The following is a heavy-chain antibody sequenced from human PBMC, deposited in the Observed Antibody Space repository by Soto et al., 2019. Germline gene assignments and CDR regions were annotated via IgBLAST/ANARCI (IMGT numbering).Heavy chain of an antibody. V-gene: IGHV1-69*06. CDR2: IIPIFGTA. CDR3: ARENSSSGWLIFDY. CDR1: GGTFSSYA. D-gene: IGHD6-19*01. J-gene: IGHJ4*02. Sequence: SVTVSCTASGGTFSSYAISWVRQATGQGREWMGGIIPIFGTANYDQKSQRRVTITPDKSTSTAYMELSSLRSEDTAVYCCARENSSSGWLIFDYWGQGPLVTVSS.